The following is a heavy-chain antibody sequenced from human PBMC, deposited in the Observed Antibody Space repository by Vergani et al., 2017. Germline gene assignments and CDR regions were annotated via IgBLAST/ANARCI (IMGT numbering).Heavy chain of an antibody. CDR2: IIPILGIA. V-gene: IGHV1-69*02. CDR1: GGTFSSST. D-gene: IGHD6-19*01. J-gene: IGHJ4*02. Sequence: QVQLVQSGAEVKKPGSSVKVSCKASGGTFSSSTISWVRQAPGPELEWMGRIIPILGIANYAQKFQGRVTITADKSTSTAYMELSSLRSEDTAVYYCSVAVAGDFDYWGQGTLVTVSS. CDR3: SVAVAGDFDY.